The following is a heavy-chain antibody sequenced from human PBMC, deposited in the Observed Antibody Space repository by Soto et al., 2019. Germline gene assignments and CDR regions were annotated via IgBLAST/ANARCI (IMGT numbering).Heavy chain of an antibody. CDR3: AGLDSTNYYYYGMDV. CDR1: GYSFTSYW. J-gene: IGHJ6*02. D-gene: IGHD1-26*01. V-gene: IGHV5-10-1*01. CDR2: IDPSDSYT. Sequence: GESLKISCKGSGYSFTSYWISWVRQMPGKGLEWMGRIDPSDSYTNYSPSFQGHVTISADKSISTAYLQWSSLKASDTAMYYCAGLDSTNYYYYGMDVWGQGTTVTVS.